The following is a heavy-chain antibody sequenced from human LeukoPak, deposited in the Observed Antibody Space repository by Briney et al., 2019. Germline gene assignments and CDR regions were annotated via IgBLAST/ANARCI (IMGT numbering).Heavy chain of an antibody. V-gene: IGHV1-2*02. J-gene: IGHJ4*02. CDR1: GYTFIGYY. D-gene: IGHD2-15*01. CDR3: ARALSSLRLYYFDY. Sequence: ASVKVSCKASGYTFIGYYIHWVRQAPGQRLEWMGWINPNSDCTNYAQNLEGRVTMTRDTSISTAHMELSSLTSAATAVYYCARALSSLRLYYFDYWGQGTLIAVSS. CDR2: INPNSDCT.